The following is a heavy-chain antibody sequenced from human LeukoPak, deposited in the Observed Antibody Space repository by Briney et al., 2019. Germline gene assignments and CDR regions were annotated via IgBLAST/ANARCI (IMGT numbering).Heavy chain of an antibody. D-gene: IGHD3-22*01. Sequence: SETLSLTCTVSGGSISSSSYYWGWIRQPPGKGLEWIGSIYYSGSTYYNPSLKSRVTISVDTSKNQFSLKLSYATAEDTAVYYCARLKTYYYDSSGYYFDYWGQGTLVTVSS. CDR2: IYYSGST. V-gene: IGHV4-39*07. J-gene: IGHJ4*02. CDR1: GGSISSSSYY. CDR3: ARLKTYYYDSSGYYFDY.